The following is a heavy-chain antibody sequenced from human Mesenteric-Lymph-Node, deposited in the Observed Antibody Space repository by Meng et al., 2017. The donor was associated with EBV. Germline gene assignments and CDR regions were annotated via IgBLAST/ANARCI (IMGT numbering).Heavy chain of an antibody. Sequence: VQLVGSGGVVVQPGGSLRLSCAASGFTLDDYTMHWVRQAPGKGLEWVSLIAWNGGSTDYAGSVKGRFTISRDNKKNSLYLQMSSLTTEDTAFYYCAREYEYGSGSYDYWGQGTLVTVSS. D-gene: IGHD3-10*01. V-gene: IGHV3-43*01. J-gene: IGHJ4*02. CDR2: IAWNGGST. CDR1: GFTLDDYT. CDR3: AREYEYGSGSYDY.